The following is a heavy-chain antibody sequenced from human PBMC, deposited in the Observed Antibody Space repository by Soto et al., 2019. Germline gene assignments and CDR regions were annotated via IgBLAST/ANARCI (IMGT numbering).Heavy chain of an antibody. D-gene: IGHD6-19*01. CDR3: AKGGRQWLVTSDFNY. Sequence: VQLVESGGGVVQPGRSLRLSCAASGFTFSYYAMHWVRQAPGKGLEWVAVVSHDGRNTHYADSVKGRFTISRDSSKNTVSLEMTSPRAEDTAGYYRAKGGRQWLVTSDFNYWGQGALVTVSS. CDR2: VSHDGRNT. J-gene: IGHJ4*02. V-gene: IGHV3-30*18. CDR1: GFTFSYYA.